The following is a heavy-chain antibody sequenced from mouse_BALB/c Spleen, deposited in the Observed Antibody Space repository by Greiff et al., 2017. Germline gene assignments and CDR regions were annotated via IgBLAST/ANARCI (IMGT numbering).Heavy chain of an antibody. CDR2: IYPGSGST. J-gene: IGHJ4*01. V-gene: IGHV1S22*01. CDR3: TRGPYYRYDGYAMDY. CDR1: GYTFTSYW. D-gene: IGHD2-14*01. Sequence: LQQPGSELVRPGASVKLSCKASGYTFTSYWMHWVKQRHGQGLEWIGNIYPGSGSTNYDEKFKSKGTLTVDTSSSPAYMHLSSLTSEDSAVYYCTRGPYYRYDGYAMDYWGQGTSVTVSS.